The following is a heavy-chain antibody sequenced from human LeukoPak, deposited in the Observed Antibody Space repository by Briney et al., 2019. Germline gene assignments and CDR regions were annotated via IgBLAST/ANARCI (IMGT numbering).Heavy chain of an antibody. CDR3: AKMTYYYDSSGYYPNAFDI. Sequence: GGSLRLSCAASGFTFSSYAMSWVRRAPGKGLEWVPAISGSGGSTYYADSVKGRFTISRDNSKSTLYLQMNSLRAEDTAVYYCAKMTYYYDSSGYYPNAFDIWGQGTMVTVSS. CDR1: GFTFSSYA. J-gene: IGHJ3*02. CDR2: ISGSGGST. V-gene: IGHV3-23*01. D-gene: IGHD3-22*01.